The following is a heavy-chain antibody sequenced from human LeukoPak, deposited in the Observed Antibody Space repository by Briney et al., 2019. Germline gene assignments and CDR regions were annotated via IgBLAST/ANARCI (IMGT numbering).Heavy chain of an antibody. J-gene: IGHJ6*03. Sequence: SETLSLTCAVYGGSFSGYYWSWIRQPPGKGLEWIGEINHSGSTNYNPSLKSRVTISVDTSKNQFPLKLSSVTAADTAVYYCARGLKGYYYGSGSYYNRDYYYYYMDVWGKGTTVTVSS. CDR2: INHSGST. D-gene: IGHD3-10*01. V-gene: IGHV4-34*01. CDR1: GGSFSGYY. CDR3: ARGLKGYYYGSGSYYNRDYYYYYMDV.